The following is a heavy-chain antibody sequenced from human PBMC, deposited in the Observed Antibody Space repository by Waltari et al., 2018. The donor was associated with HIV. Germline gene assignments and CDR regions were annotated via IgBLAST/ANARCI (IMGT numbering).Heavy chain of an antibody. CDR1: GGTFNNYA. D-gene: IGHD3-9*01. CDR3: ARGVYYDILTGPIMGYFDS. J-gene: IGHJ4*02. Sequence: QVQLVQSGAEVKKPGSSVKVSCKASGGTFNNYAFIWVRQAPGQGLEWMGGIIPIFNTRNYAQKFHGRVTITADESTSTAYMELSSLRSEDTAVYYCARGVYYDILTGPIMGYFDSWGQGTLVTVSS. V-gene: IGHV1-69*01. CDR2: IIPIFNTR.